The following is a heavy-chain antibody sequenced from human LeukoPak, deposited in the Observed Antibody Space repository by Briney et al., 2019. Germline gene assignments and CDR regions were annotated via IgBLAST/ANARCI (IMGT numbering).Heavy chain of an antibody. D-gene: IGHD6-19*01. J-gene: IGHJ3*02. Sequence: XWVRQAPGKXLEWVSAITGTGGSTYYAASVKGRFTVSRDNSKNTLYLQMSSLRAEDTAMYYCAKVRDTRDWYKDAFDIWGQGTRVTVSS. CDR2: ITGTGGST. V-gene: IGHV3-23*01. CDR3: AKVRDTRDWYKDAFDI.